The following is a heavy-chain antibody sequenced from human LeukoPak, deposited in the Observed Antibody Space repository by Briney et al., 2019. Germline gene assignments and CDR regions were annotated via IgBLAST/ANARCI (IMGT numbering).Heavy chain of an antibody. V-gene: IGHV3-48*01. D-gene: IGHD1-26*01. CDR2: ISSSSSTI. J-gene: IGHJ5*02. CDR1: GFTFSSYS. CDR3: ARDSRASYANNWFDP. Sequence: GGSQRLSCAASGFTFSSYSMNWVRQAPGKGLEWVSYISSSSSTIYYADSVKGRFTISRDNAKNSLYLQMNSLRAEDTAVYYCARDSRASYANNWFDPWGQGTLVTVSS.